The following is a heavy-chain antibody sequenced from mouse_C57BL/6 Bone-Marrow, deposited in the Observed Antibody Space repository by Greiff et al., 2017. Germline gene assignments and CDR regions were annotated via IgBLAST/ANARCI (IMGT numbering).Heavy chain of an antibody. Sequence: QVQLQQPGAELVKPGASVKVSCKASGYTFTSYWMHWVKQRPGQGLEWIGRIHPSDSDTIYNQKFKGKATLTVDKSSSTAYMQLSSLTSEDSAVYYCATFYDYPARFAYWGQGTLVTVSA. CDR2: IHPSDSDT. CDR1: GYTFTSYW. CDR3: ATFYDYPARFAY. D-gene: IGHD2-4*01. V-gene: IGHV1-74*01. J-gene: IGHJ3*01.